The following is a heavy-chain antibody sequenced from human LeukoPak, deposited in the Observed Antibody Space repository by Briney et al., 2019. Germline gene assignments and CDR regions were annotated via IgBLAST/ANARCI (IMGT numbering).Heavy chain of an antibody. CDR1: GYTFTSYD. CDR3: ARASHRYYDILTGYFDY. D-gene: IGHD3-9*01. V-gene: IGHV1-8*01. J-gene: IGHJ4*02. Sequence: GASVKVSCKASGYTFTSYDINWVRQATGQGLEWMGWMNPNSGNTGYAQKFQGRVTMTRNTSISTAYMELSSLRSEDTAVYYCARASHRYYDILTGYFDYWGQGTLVTVSS. CDR2: MNPNSGNT.